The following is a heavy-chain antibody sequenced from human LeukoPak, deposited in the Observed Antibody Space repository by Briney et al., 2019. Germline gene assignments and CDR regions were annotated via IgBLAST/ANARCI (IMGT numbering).Heavy chain of an antibody. CDR2: ISGSGGST. D-gene: IGHD2-2*01. V-gene: IGHV3-23*01. CDR3: AKSMVVVVPAANGGFDY. Sequence: GGSLRLSCAASGFTFSSYAMSWVRQAPGKGLEWVSAISGSGGSTYYADSVKGRSTISRDNSKNTLYLQMNSLRAEDTAVYYCAKSMVVVVPAANGGFDYWGQGTLVTVSS. J-gene: IGHJ4*02. CDR1: GFTFSSYA.